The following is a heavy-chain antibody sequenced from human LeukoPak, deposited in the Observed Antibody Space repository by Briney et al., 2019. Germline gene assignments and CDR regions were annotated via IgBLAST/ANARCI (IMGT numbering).Heavy chain of an antibody. Sequence: PGRSLRLSCAASGFTFDDYAMHWVRQAPGKGLEWVSGISWNSGSIGYADSVKGRFTISRDNAKNSLYLQMNSLRAEDTAVYYCVKDQREAYGSGWSRDFDYWGQGTLVTVSS. CDR2: ISWNSGSI. CDR1: GFTFDDYA. V-gene: IGHV3-9*01. D-gene: IGHD6-19*01. CDR3: VKDQREAYGSGWSRDFDY. J-gene: IGHJ4*02.